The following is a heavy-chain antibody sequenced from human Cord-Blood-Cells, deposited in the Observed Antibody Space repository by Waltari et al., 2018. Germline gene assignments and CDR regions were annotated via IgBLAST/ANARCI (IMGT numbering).Heavy chain of an antibody. CDR1: GFTLSSYA. D-gene: IGHD3-10*01. V-gene: IGHV3-30-3*01. Sequence: QVQLVESGGGVVQPGRSLRLSCAASGFTLSSYAMHWVRQAPGKGLEWVAVISYDGSNKYYADSVKGRFTISRDNSKNTLYLQMNSLRAEDTAVYYCARDRSLYGSGMGGDYWGQGTLVTVSS. J-gene: IGHJ4*02. CDR3: ARDRSLYGSGMGGDY. CDR2: ISYDGSNK.